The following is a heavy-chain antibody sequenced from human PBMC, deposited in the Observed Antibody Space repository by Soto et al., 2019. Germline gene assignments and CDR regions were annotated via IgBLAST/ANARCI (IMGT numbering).Heavy chain of an antibody. D-gene: IGHD3-10*01. Sequence: PGESLKISCKGSGFNFPNYWIGWVRQMPGRGLGWMGIIYPHDSDTRYSPSFQGQVTISADKSISTAYLQWSSLKASDSAMYYCARLYGSGQWNWFDPWGQGTLVTVSS. CDR2: IYPHDSDT. CDR1: GFNFPNYW. J-gene: IGHJ5*02. V-gene: IGHV5-51*01. CDR3: ARLYGSGQWNWFDP.